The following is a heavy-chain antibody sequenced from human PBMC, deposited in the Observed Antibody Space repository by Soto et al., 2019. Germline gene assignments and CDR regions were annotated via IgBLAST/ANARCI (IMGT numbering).Heavy chain of an antibody. J-gene: IGHJ6*02. CDR3: ARARDYDFWSGLLFYGMDV. V-gene: IGHV3-23*01. CDR1: GFTFSNYA. D-gene: IGHD3-3*01. Sequence: EVQLLESGGGLVQPGGSLRLSCADSGFTFSNYAMSWVRQAPGKGLEWVSGISSVGTTTYYADSVKGRFTISRDNFKRTLDLQMSSLRAEDAATHCCARARDYDFWSGLLFYGMDVWGQGTTVTVSS. CDR2: ISSVGTTT.